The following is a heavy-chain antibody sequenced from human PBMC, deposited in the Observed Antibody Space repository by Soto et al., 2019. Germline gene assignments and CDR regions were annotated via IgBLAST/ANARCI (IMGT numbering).Heavy chain of an antibody. V-gene: IGHV1-18*01. CDR3: ARFNCISSSCYEAYFDY. D-gene: IGHD2-2*01. J-gene: IGHJ4*02. Sequence: QVQLVQSGAEVKKPGASVKVSCKASGYTFTTYGISWVRQAPGQGLEWMGWISTDIGNTNYAQKVQDRVTMTTDTATSTAYRELRSLRSDDTTVYYCARFNCISSSCYEAYFDYWGQGNLVTVSS. CDR2: ISTDIGNT. CDR1: GYTFTTYG.